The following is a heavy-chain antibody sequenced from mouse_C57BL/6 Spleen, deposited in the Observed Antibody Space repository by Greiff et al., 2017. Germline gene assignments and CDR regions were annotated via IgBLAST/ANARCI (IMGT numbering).Heavy chain of an antibody. V-gene: IGHV5-4*01. Sequence: EVHLVESGGGLVKPGGSLKLSCAASGFTFSSYAMSWVRQTPEKRLEWVATISDGGSYTYYPDNVKGRFTISRDNAKNNLYLQMSHLKSEDTAMYYCARDSLKNAMDYWGQGTSVTVSS. CDR1: GFTFSSYA. CDR3: ARDSLKNAMDY. J-gene: IGHJ4*01. CDR2: ISDGGSYT.